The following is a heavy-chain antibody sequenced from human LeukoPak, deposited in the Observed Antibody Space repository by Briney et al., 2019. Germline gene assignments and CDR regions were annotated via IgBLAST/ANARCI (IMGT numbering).Heavy chain of an antibody. V-gene: IGHV1-69*04. D-gene: IGHD4/OR15-4a*01. CDR2: IIPIFGIA. Sequence: ASVKVSCKASGGTFSSYAISWVRQAPGQGLEWMGRIIPIFGIANYAQKFQGSVTITADKSTSTAYMELSSLRSEDTAVYYCARELNFWFDPWGQGTLVTVSS. CDR3: ARELNFWFDP. J-gene: IGHJ5*02. CDR1: GGTFSSYA.